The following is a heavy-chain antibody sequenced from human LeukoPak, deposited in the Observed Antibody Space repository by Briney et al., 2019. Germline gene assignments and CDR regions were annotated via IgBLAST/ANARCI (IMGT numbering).Heavy chain of an antibody. CDR1: GFTFSSYG. CDR3: AKDEGVGPITGEDYYYGMDV. J-gene: IGHJ6*02. CDR2: ISYDGSNK. D-gene: IGHD1-26*01. Sequence: GGSLRLSCAASGFTFSSYGMHWVRQAPGKGLEWVAVISYDGSNKYYADSVKGRFTISRDNSKNTLYLQMNSLRVEDTAVYYCAKDEGVGPITGEDYYYGMDVWGQGTTVTVSS. V-gene: IGHV3-30*18.